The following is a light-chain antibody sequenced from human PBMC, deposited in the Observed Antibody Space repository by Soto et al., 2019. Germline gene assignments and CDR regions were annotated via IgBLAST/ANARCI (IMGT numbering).Light chain of an antibody. CDR3: LQDYNYPHT. J-gene: IGKJ2*01. CDR2: AAS. CDR1: QGIRND. Sequence: AIQMTQSPSSLSASVGDSVTITCRVSQGIRNDLGWYQQKPGKAPKLLIYAASSLQSGAPSRFSGSGSGTDFTLTISSLQPEHFATNYCLQDYNYPHTFGQGTKVDIK. V-gene: IGKV1-6*01.